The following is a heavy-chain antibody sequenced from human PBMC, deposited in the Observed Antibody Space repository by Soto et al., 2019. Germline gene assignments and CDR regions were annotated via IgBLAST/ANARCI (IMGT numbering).Heavy chain of an antibody. D-gene: IGHD2-21*02. Sequence: QVQLMQSGAEVKKPGASVKVSCKASGNTFTNYYIHWVRQAPGQGLEWMGRINPSGGHTTYAQKLLGRVTMTRETSTSTLYMELTSLMSEDTAVYYCAGGGHIVVVTAAFDYWGQGTIVTVSS. CDR1: GNTFTNYY. CDR3: AGGGHIVVVTAAFDY. V-gene: IGHV1-46*04. CDR2: INPSGGHT. J-gene: IGHJ4*02.